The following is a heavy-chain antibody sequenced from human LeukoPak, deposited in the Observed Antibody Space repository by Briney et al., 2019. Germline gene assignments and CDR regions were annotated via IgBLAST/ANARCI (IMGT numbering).Heavy chain of an antibody. Sequence: GGSLRLSCSAPGFTFSRYAMHWVRQAPGKGLEYVSAISSNGGSTYYADSVKGRFTISRDNSKNTLYLQMSSLRTEDTAVYYCVKDGSGSYYTYYFDYWGHGTLVTASS. D-gene: IGHD3-10*01. V-gene: IGHV3-64D*06. CDR3: VKDGSGSYYTYYFDY. CDR2: ISSNGGST. J-gene: IGHJ4*01. CDR1: GFTFSRYA.